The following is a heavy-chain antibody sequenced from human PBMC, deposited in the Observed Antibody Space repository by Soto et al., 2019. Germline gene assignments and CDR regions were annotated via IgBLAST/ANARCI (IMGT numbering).Heavy chain of an antibody. Sequence: PGESLKISCKGSGYSFTSYWISWVRQMPGKGLEWMGRIDPSDSYTNYSPSFQGHVTISADKSISTAYLQWSSLKASDTAMYYCARVLRSGWYFTHFDYWGQGTLVTVLL. CDR3: ARVLRSGWYFTHFDY. D-gene: IGHD6-19*01. J-gene: IGHJ4*02. CDR2: IDPSDSYT. V-gene: IGHV5-10-1*01. CDR1: GYSFTSYW.